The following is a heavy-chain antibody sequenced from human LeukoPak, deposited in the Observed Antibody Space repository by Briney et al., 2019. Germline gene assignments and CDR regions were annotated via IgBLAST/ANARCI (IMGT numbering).Heavy chain of an antibody. CDR2: INPNSGGT. D-gene: IGHD7-27*01. Sequence: ASVKVSCKASGYTFTGCYMHWVRQAPGQGLEWMGWINPNSGGTKYAQKFQGRVTMTRDTSITTAYMELTSLEFDDTAVYYCARTRLTGDPYEAFDIWGQGTMVTVSS. J-gene: IGHJ3*02. V-gene: IGHV1-2*02. CDR3: ARTRLTGDPYEAFDI. CDR1: GYTFTGCY.